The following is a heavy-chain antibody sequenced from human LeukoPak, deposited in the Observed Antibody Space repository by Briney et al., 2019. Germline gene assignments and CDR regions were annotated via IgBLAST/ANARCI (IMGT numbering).Heavy chain of an antibody. CDR3: ARDRYNWNYGAQDV. CDR1: GFTFYDYG. D-gene: IGHD1-7*01. CDR2: INWNGGST. J-gene: IGHJ6*04. V-gene: IGHV3-20*04. Sequence: PGGSLRLSCAASGFTFYDYGMSWVRQAPGKGLEWVSGINWNGGSTGYADSVKGRFTTSRDNAKNSLYLQMNSLRAEDTALYYCARDRYNWNYGAQDVWGKGTTVTVSS.